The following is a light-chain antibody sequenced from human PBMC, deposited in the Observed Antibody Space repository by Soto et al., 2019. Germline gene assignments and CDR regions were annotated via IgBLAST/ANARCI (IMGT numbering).Light chain of an antibody. Sequence: EIVLTQSPGTLSLSPGERATLFCRASQSVTSTYLAWYQQKPGQAPRLLIYGASSRATGIPDRFSGSGSGTDFTLTISSLEPEDFAVYHCLQRTDWPPVYTFGQGTKLEIK. CDR2: GAS. V-gene: IGKV3D-20*02. CDR1: QSVTSTY. CDR3: LQRTDWPPVYT. J-gene: IGKJ2*01.